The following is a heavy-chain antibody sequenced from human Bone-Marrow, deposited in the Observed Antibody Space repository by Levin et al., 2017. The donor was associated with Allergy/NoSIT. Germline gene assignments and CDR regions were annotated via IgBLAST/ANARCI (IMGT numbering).Heavy chain of an antibody. CDR1: GFSFSDFN. D-gene: IGHD1-26*01. CDR3: ARDATFAGSTTFDI. J-gene: IGHJ3*02. CDR2: ISSGSSYI. V-gene: IGHV3-21*01. Sequence: SCAASGFSFSDFNMIWVRQTPGKGLEWISSISSGSSYIYYAESVKGRFTISRDNTKNSLSLQMNSLRAEDTAVYYCARDATFAGSTTFDIWGQGTLVTVSS.